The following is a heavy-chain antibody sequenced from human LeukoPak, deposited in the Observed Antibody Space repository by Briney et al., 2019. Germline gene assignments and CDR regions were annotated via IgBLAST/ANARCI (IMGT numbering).Heavy chain of an antibody. Sequence: GGSLRLSCAASGFTFSSYSMNWVRQAPGKGLEWVSSISSSSSYIYYADSVKGRFTISRDNAQNSLYLQMNSLRAEDTAVYYCARGGITMIVVAPKYWGQGTLVTVSS. CDR2: ISSSSSYI. J-gene: IGHJ4*02. CDR3: ARGGITMIVVAPKY. CDR1: GFTFSSYS. D-gene: IGHD3-22*01. V-gene: IGHV3-21*01.